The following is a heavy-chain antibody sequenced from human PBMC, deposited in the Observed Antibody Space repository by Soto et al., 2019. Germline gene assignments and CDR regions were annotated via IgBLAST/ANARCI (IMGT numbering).Heavy chain of an antibody. J-gene: IGHJ6*02. D-gene: IGHD6-13*01. Sequence: ASVKVSGKASGYTFTGYYMHWLRQAPGQGLEWMGWINPNSGGTNYAQKFQGWVTMTRDTSISTAYMELSRLRPDDTAVYYCAREGQQLANYYYYGMDVWGQGTTVT. CDR2: INPNSGGT. CDR1: GYTFTGYY. V-gene: IGHV1-2*04. CDR3: AREGQQLANYYYYGMDV.